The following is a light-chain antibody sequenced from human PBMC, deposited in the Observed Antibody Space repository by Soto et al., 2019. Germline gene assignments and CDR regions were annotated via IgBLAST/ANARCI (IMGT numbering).Light chain of an antibody. CDR1: QSVRSN. CDR2: DAS. V-gene: IGKV3D-15*01. CDR3: QQYDNLPLT. J-gene: IGKJ4*01. Sequence: EIVMTQSPATLSVSAGERATLSCRARQSVRSNLAWYQQKPGQAPRLLIYDASTRATGIPARFSGSGSGTEFILTISSLQSEDFGVYYCQQYDNLPLTFGGGTKVEIK.